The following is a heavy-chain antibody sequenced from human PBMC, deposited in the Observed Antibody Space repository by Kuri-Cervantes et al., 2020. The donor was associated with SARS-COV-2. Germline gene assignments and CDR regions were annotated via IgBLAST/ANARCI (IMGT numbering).Heavy chain of an antibody. CDR2: ISSSGSAI. CDR3: ARESRDSYNLGSFDL. J-gene: IGHJ2*01. Sequence: LSLTCAASGFTFRSYEMHWVRQAPGKGLEWVSYISSSGSAIYYAGSVKGRFTISRDNAKNSLYLQMNSLRDEDTAVYYCARESRDSYNLGSFDLWGRGTLVTVSS. V-gene: IGHV3-48*03. CDR1: GFTFRSYE. D-gene: IGHD5-24*01.